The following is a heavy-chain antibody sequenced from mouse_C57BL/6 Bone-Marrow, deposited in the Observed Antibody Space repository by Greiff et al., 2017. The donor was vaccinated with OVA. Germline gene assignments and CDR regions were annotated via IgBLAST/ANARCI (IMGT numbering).Heavy chain of an antibody. J-gene: IGHJ4*01. Sequence: ESGPGLVAPSQSLSITCTVSGFSLTSYGVHWVRQPPGKGLEWLVVIWSDGSSTYNSALKSRLSISKDNAKSQVFLKMNSLQTDDTAMYYCARDSLDGYYVYYYAMDYGGQGTSVTVSS. D-gene: IGHD2-3*01. CDR2: IWSDGSS. CDR1: GFSLTSYG. V-gene: IGHV2-6*03. CDR3: ARDSLDGYYVYYYAMDY.